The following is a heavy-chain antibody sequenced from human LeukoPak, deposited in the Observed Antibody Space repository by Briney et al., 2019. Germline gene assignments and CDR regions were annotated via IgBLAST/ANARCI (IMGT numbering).Heavy chain of an antibody. D-gene: IGHD1-1*01. Sequence: PSETLSLTCTVSGGSISSYYWSWIRQPPGKGLEWIGYIHYSGSTNYNPSLKSRVTISVDTPKNQFSLKLSSVTPPDTPVYYCARDPGMEHYYYGMDVWGQGTTVTVSS. CDR2: IHYSGST. CDR1: GGSISSYY. J-gene: IGHJ6*02. CDR3: ARDPGMEHYYYGMDV. V-gene: IGHV4-59*01.